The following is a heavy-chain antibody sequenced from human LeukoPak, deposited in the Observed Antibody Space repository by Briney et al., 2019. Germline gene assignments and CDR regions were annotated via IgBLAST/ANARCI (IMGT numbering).Heavy chain of an antibody. D-gene: IGHD3-22*01. CDR3: VYFDAIMATGDY. CDR2: LYSGGST. V-gene: IGHV3-53*04. CDR1: GFTFSSYG. J-gene: IGHJ4*02. Sequence: GRSLRLSCAASGFTFSSYGMHWVRQAPGKGLEWVSVLYSGGSTYYADSVKGRFTISRHDSQNTLYLQMNSLRADDTAVYYCVYFDAIMATGDYWGQGTLVTVSS.